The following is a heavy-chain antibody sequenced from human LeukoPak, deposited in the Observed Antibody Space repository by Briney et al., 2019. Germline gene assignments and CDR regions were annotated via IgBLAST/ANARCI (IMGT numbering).Heavy chain of an antibody. CDR2: VNGNGGST. D-gene: IGHD3-16*02. J-gene: IGHJ4*02. CDR3: AKSLYGGCDY. V-gene: IGHV3-23*01. Sequence: GGSLRLSCAASGFTFSTYAMSWVRQAPGKGLECVSGVNGNGGSTSYADSVKGRLTISRDNSKSTVYLQMNSLRVEDTAVYYCAKSLYGGCDYWGQGTVVTVSS. CDR1: GFTFSTYA.